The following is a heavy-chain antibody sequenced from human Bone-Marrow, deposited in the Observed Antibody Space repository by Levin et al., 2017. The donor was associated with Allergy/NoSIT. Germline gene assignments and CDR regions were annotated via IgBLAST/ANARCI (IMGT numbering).Heavy chain of an antibody. J-gene: IGHJ3*02. D-gene: IGHD5-12*01. V-gene: IGHV4-30-4*01. CDR2: IYHSGNT. CDR1: GGSISSGDYY. CDR3: AGELATSDAFDI. Sequence: SETLSLTCTVSGGSISSGDYYWTWIRQSPGKDLEWLGYIYHSGNTYYNPALKSRVTISIDTSKNQFSLKLASVTAADTAVYYCAGELATSDAFDIWGRGTMVSVSA.